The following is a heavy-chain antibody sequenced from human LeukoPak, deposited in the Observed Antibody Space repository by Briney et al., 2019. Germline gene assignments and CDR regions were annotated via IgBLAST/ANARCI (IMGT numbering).Heavy chain of an antibody. CDR2: IYYSGST. CDR1: GASISSSSYY. J-gene: IGHJ4*02. V-gene: IGHV4-61*01. CDR3: ARDRYGDPPDY. Sequence: PSETLSLTCTVSGASISSSSYYWTWIRQPPGKGLERIGYIYYSGSTNYNPSLKSRVTISVDTSKNQFSLKVSSVTAADTAVYYCARDRYGDPPDYWGQGTLATVSS. D-gene: IGHD4-17*01.